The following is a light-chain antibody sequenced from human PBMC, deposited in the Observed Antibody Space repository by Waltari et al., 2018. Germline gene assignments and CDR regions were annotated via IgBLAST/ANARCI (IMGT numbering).Light chain of an antibody. Sequence: DIVMTQSPLSLPVTPGEPASISCRSSQSLLNSRGYNHLDWFLQKPGQSPQLLIYLGSNRASGVPDRFSGSGSGTDFTLKISRVEAEDVGVYYCMQALQTRGFTFGPGTKVDIK. CDR2: LGS. J-gene: IGKJ3*01. CDR3: MQALQTRGFT. V-gene: IGKV2-28*01. CDR1: QSLLNSRGYNH.